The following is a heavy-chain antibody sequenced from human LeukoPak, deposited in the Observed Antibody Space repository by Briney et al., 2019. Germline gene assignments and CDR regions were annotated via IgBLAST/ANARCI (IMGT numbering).Heavy chain of an antibody. CDR2: IYYSGST. D-gene: IGHD2-8*01. V-gene: IGHV4-39*07. CDR3: WGVPAYGEYCYYYYYMDV. J-gene: IGHJ6*03. CDR1: GFTFSSYS. Sequence: GSLRLSCAASGFTFSSYSMNWVRQPPGKGLEWIGSIYYSGSTYYNPSLKSRVTISVDTSKNQLSLKLSSVTAADTAVYYCWGVPAYGEYCYYYYYMDVWGKGTTVTVSS.